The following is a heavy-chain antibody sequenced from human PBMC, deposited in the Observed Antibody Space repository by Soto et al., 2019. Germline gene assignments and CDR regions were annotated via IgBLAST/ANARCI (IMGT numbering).Heavy chain of an antibody. CDR3: ARLNGYCISTNCHGYYGMDV. D-gene: IGHD2-2*03. J-gene: IGHJ6*02. CDR1: GGSISSGDYY. V-gene: IGHV4-30-4*01. Sequence: SETLSLTCTVSGGSISSGDYYWSWIRQPPGKGLEWIGYIFYGGSTYYNPSLKSRVTMSVDTSKNEFSLRLSSVTAADTAVYYCARLNGYCISTNCHGYYGMDVWGQGTTVTVSS. CDR2: IFYGGST.